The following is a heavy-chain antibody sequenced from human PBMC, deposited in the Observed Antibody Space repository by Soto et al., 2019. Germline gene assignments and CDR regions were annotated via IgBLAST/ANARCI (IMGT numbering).Heavy chain of an antibody. Sequence: EVQMLESGGGLVQPGGSLRVSCAASGFTLSTDAMNWVRQAPGKGLECVSVISGSGGYIYYADSVKGRFTISRDNSMHTVFLHMRSVRAEATAAYYCAKVTSSGWYYFDYWGQGNLVTVSS. CDR1: GFTLSTDA. D-gene: IGHD6-19*01. CDR3: AKVTSSGWYYFDY. V-gene: IGHV3-23*01. J-gene: IGHJ4*02. CDR2: ISGSGGYI.